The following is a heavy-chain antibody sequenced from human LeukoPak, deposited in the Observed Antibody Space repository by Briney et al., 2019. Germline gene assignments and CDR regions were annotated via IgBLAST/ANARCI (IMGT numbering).Heavy chain of an antibody. Sequence: GGSLRLSCAVSGFSFSSYEMNWVRQAPGKGLEWVSYISSSGRTIYYADSVKGRFSISRDNAKNSLYLQMNSLRDEDTAVYFCAKILGGGGSFDVWGQGTVVTVSS. CDR1: GFSFSSYE. CDR3: AKILGGGGSFDV. J-gene: IGHJ3*01. V-gene: IGHV3-48*03. CDR2: ISSSGRTI. D-gene: IGHD3-16*01.